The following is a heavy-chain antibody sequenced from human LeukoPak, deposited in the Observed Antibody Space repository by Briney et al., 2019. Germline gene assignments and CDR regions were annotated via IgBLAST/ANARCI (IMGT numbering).Heavy chain of an antibody. CDR2: ISGSGTNT. Sequence: GESLRLSCAASGFTFSSYAMSWVRQAPGKGLEWVSAISGSGTNTYYADSVKGRFTISRDNSKNSLYLQMNSLRAEDTAVYYCAKDLFPYGYEVLDYWGQGTLVTVSS. V-gene: IGHV3-23*01. J-gene: IGHJ4*02. CDR1: GFTFSSYA. CDR3: AKDLFPYGYEVLDY. D-gene: IGHD5-18*01.